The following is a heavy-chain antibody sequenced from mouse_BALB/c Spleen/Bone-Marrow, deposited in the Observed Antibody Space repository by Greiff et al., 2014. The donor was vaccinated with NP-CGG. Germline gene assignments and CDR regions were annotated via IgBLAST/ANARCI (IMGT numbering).Heavy chain of an antibody. V-gene: IGHV14-3*02. Sequence: VQLQQFGAELVKPGASVKLSCTTSGFNIKDTYMHWVKLRPEQGLEWIGRIVPANGNTKYAPKFQGKATITADTSSNTAYLQLSSLTSEDTAVYFCASYDYGYYFDYWGQGTTLTVSS. D-gene: IGHD2-4*01. CDR2: IVPANGNT. CDR1: GFNIKDTY. J-gene: IGHJ2*01. CDR3: ASYDYGYYFDY.